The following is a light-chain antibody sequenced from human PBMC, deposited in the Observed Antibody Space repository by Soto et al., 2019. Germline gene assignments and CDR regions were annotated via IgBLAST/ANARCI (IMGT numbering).Light chain of an antibody. CDR3: AACDDSLSGWV. J-gene: IGLJ3*02. CDR2: RNN. Sequence: QSVLTQPPSASGTPGQRVTISCSGSSSNIGSNYVYWYQQLPGTAPKLLIYRNNQRPSGVPDRFSGSKSGTSASLAISGLRSEDEADYDCAACDDSLSGWVFGGGIKVTVL. V-gene: IGLV1-47*01. CDR1: SSNIGSNY.